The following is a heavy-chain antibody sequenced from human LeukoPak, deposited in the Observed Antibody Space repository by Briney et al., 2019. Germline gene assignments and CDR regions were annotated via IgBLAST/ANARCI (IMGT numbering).Heavy chain of an antibody. CDR3: AKEAVAAAADPYYYYYYMDV. V-gene: IGHV3-30*02. CDR1: GFTFSSYG. Sequence: GGSLRLSCAPSGFTFSSYGMHWVRQAPGKGLEWVAFIRNDGSIRYYADSLKGRFTISRDNSKNTLYLQMSSLRVDDTAVYYCAKEAVAAAADPYYYYYYMDVWGKGTTVTISS. J-gene: IGHJ6*03. D-gene: IGHD6-13*01. CDR2: IRNDGSIR.